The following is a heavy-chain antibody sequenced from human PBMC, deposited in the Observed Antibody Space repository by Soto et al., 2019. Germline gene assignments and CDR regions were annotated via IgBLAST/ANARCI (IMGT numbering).Heavy chain of an antibody. Sequence: QVQLQQWGAGLLKPSETLSLTCAVYGGSFSGYYWNWIRQSPGKGLEWIGEINYSGSTKYNPSLKSRVTISLDVSKNQFSLKLSSVTAADMAVYYCTRRDLDCVIYVDTFDIWGQGTMVTVSS. CDR2: INYSGST. CDR1: GGSFSGYY. CDR3: TRRDLDCVIYVDTFDI. V-gene: IGHV4-34*02. D-gene: IGHD2-21*02. J-gene: IGHJ3*02.